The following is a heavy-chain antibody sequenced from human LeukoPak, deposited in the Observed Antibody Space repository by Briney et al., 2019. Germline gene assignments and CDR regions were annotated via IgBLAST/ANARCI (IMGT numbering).Heavy chain of an antibody. Sequence: ASVRVSCKASGYTFTNFGITWVRQAPGQGLEWMGWIAPYNGDTHYTQSLQDRVPMTTDTSTSTAYMELRSLRSDDTAVYYCASRNYYDTTGYYQFYFDYWGQGTLVTVSS. J-gene: IGHJ4*02. D-gene: IGHD3-22*01. CDR1: GYTFTNFG. V-gene: IGHV1-18*01. CDR2: IAPYNGDT. CDR3: ASRNYYDTTGYYQFYFDY.